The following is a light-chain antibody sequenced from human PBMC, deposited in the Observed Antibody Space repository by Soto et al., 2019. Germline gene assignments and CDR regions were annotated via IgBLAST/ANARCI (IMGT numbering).Light chain of an antibody. V-gene: IGLV2-14*01. J-gene: IGLJ2*01. CDR1: SSDVGYYNY. Sequence: QSVLTQPASVSGSPGQSITISCTGTSSDVGYYNYVSWYQQHPGKAPKLMIYDVSDRPSGVSNRFSGSKSGNTASLTISGLQAEDEADYYCSSYTNSTVVFGGGTKLTVL. CDR2: DVS. CDR3: SSYTNSTVV.